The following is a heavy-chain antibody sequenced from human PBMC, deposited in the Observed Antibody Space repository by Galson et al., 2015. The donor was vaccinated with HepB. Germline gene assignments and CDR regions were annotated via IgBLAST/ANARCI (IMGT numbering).Heavy chain of an antibody. J-gene: IGHJ4*02. CDR3: AAGSYYYASGTYCCFDY. CDR2: IRGNGGAT. Sequence: SLRLSCAASGFTFSSYAMNWVRQAPGKGLEWVSGIRGNGGATNYADSVKGRFAISRDNSKNTLYLQMNSVRADDTAVYYCAAGSYYYASGTYCCFDYWGQGTLVTVSS. D-gene: IGHD3-10*01. CDR1: GFTFSSYA. V-gene: IGHV3-23*01.